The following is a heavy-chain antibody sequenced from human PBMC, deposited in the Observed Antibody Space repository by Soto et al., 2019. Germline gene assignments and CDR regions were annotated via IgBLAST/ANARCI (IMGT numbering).Heavy chain of an antibody. Sequence: QVQLQQWGAGLLKPSETLSLTGAVYGGSFSGYYWSWIRQPPGKGLEWIGEINHSGSTNYNPSLKSRVTISVDTSKNQFSLQLGSVTAAARAVYYCARGGLLWFGELRDYYYYGMDVWGQGTTVTVSS. V-gene: IGHV4-34*01. J-gene: IGHJ6*02. CDR2: INHSGST. CDR1: GGSFSGYY. D-gene: IGHD3-10*01. CDR3: ARGGLLWFGELRDYYYYGMDV.